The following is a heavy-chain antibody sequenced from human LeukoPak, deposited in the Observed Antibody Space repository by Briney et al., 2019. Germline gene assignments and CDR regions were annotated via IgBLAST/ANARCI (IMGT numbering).Heavy chain of an antibody. CDR1: GFTFNNYA. Sequence: GGSLRLSCAASGFTFNNYAMTWVRQAPGKGLEWVSSISSSSSYIYYADSVKGRFTISRDNAKNSLYLQMNSLRAEDTAVYYCARDYDILTGYYERYHFDYWGQGTLVTVSS. CDR3: ARDYDILTGYYERYHFDY. D-gene: IGHD3-9*01. CDR2: ISSSSSYI. V-gene: IGHV3-21*01. J-gene: IGHJ4*02.